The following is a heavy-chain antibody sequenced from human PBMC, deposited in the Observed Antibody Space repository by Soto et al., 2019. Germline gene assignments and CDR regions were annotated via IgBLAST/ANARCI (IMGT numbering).Heavy chain of an antibody. J-gene: IGHJ6*03. D-gene: IGHD2-15*01. CDR2: IQSGGPT. CDR1: GFTVSSKY. Sequence: EVHLVESGGGLVQPGGSLRLSCAASGFTVSSKYMSWVRQAPGKGLEWVSLIQSGGPTYYADSVKGRFTISRDXSENTXXXXXXXXXXXXXXXXXXXRDDVLCDGGRCYGVPLDVWGKGTTVTVSS. CDR3: XRDDVLCDGGRCYGVPLDV. V-gene: IGHV3-66*01.